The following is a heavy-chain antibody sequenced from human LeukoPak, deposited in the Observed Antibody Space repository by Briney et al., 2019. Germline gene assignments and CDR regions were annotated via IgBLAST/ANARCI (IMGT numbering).Heavy chain of an antibody. CDR3: AKDRGLTGDLRGFDY. Sequence: GGSLRLSCAASGFTFSSYGMHWVRQAPGKGLEWVAFIRYDGSNKYCADSVKGQFTISRDNSKNTLYLQTNSLRAEDTAVYYCAKDRGLTGDLRGFDYWGQGTLVTVSS. J-gene: IGHJ4*02. V-gene: IGHV3-30*02. CDR2: IRYDGSNK. D-gene: IGHD7-27*01. CDR1: GFTFSSYG.